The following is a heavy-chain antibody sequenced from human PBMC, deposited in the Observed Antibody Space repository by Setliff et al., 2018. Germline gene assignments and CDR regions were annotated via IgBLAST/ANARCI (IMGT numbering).Heavy chain of an antibody. D-gene: IGHD3-16*01. V-gene: IGHV3-30*04. J-gene: IGHJ4*02. CDR2: ISYDGSNK. CDR3: ARDGGEY. CDR1: RFTFSSYA. Sequence: GGSLRLSCAASRFTFSSYAMHWVRQPPGKGLEWVAVISYDGSNKYYADSVKGRFTISRDNSKNTLYLQMNSLRPEDTAVYYCARDGGEYWGQGTLVTVSS.